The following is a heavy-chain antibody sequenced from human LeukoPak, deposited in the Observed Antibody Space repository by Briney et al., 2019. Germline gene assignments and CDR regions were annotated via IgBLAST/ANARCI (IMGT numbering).Heavy chain of an antibody. CDR1: GYTLSIYW. CDR3: ARDEHTGVPDY. V-gene: IGHV3-7*01. D-gene: IGHD7-27*01. J-gene: IGHJ4*02. CDR2: IKQDGSES. Sequence: GGSLRLSCAASGYTLSIYWMSWVRQAPGKGLEWVANIKQDGSESHYVDSVKGRFTISRDNAKNSVSLQMNSLRAEDTAVYYCARDEHTGVPDYWGQGTLVTVSS.